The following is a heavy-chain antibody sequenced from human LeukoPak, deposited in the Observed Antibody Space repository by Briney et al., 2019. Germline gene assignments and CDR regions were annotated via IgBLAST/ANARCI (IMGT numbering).Heavy chain of an antibody. V-gene: IGHV3-33*01. Sequence: GGSLRLSCAASGFTFSSYGMHWVRQAPGKGLEWVAVIWYDGSNKYYADSVKGRFTISRDNSKNTLYLQMNSLRAEDTAVYYCARDRDRENTALDYWGQGTLVTVSS. CDR2: IWYDGSNK. CDR3: ARDRDRENTALDY. D-gene: IGHD5-18*01. CDR1: GFTFSSYG. J-gene: IGHJ4*02.